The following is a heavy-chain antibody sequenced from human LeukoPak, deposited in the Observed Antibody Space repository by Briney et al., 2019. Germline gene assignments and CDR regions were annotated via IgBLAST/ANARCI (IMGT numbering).Heavy chain of an antibody. V-gene: IGHV1-69*13. Sequence: SVKVSCKASGGTFSSYAISWVRQAPGQGLEWMGGIIPIFGTANYAQKFQGRVTITADESTSTAYMELSSLRSEDTAVYYCATLRYCSSTRCLKVIDYWGQGTLVTVSS. CDR2: IIPIFGTA. CDR3: ATLRYCSSTRCLKVIDY. CDR1: GGTFSSYA. J-gene: IGHJ4*02. D-gene: IGHD2-2*01.